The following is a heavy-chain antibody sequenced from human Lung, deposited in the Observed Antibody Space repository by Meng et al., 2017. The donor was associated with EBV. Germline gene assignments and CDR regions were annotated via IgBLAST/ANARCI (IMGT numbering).Heavy chain of an antibody. CDR3: ARVRGWELL. D-gene: IGHD1-26*01. V-gene: IGHV4-59*07. CDR2: IYYSGST. CDR1: GGSISSYY. Sequence: VQLTGRGPGPVTTSDPPSFPGTFPGGSISSYYWSWIRKPPGKGLGWIGYIYYSGSTNYNPSLKSRVTISVDTSKNQFSLKLSSVTAADTAVYYCARVRGWELLWGQGTLVTVSS. J-gene: IGHJ4*02.